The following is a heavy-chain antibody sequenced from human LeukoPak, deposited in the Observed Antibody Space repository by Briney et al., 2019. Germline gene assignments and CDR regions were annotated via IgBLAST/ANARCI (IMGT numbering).Heavy chain of an antibody. CDR2: IKQDGSEK. V-gene: IGHV3-7*01. D-gene: IGHD3-10*01. CDR3: ARDRLMVRGVIVFDY. Sequence: GGPLRLSCAASGLTFSSYWMSWVRQAPGKGLEWVANIKQDGSEKYYVDSVKGRFTISRDNAKNSLYLQMNSLRAEDTAVYYCARDRLMVRGVIVFDYWGQGTLVTVSS. CDR1: GLTFSSYW. J-gene: IGHJ4*02.